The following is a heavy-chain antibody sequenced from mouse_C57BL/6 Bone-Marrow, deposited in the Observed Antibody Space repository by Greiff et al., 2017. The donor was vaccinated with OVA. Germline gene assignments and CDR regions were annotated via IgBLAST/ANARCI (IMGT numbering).Heavy chain of an antibody. V-gene: IGHV1-63*01. D-gene: IGHD2-5*01. Sequence: VQLQQSGAELVRPGTSVKMSCKASGYSFTNYWIGWAKQRPGHGLEWIGDIYPGGGYTNYNEKFKGKATLTADKSSSTAYMQFSSLTSEDSAIYYCARYSNYAYAMDYWGQGTSVTVSS. CDR3: ARYSNYAYAMDY. J-gene: IGHJ4*01. CDR1: GYSFTNYW. CDR2: IYPGGGYT.